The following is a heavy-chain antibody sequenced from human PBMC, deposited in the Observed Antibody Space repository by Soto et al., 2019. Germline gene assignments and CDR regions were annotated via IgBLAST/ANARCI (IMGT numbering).Heavy chain of an antibody. V-gene: IGHV3-23*01. Sequence: EVQLLESGGGLVQPGGSLRLSCAASGFTFSSYAMSWVRQAPGKGLEWVSAISGSGGSTYYADSVKGRFTIARDNSKNTLYLQMNSLRAEDTAVYYCARGREMATAPTFDYWGQGTLVTVSS. CDR2: ISGSGGST. CDR3: ARGREMATAPTFDY. J-gene: IGHJ4*02. CDR1: GFTFSSYA. D-gene: IGHD4-4*01.